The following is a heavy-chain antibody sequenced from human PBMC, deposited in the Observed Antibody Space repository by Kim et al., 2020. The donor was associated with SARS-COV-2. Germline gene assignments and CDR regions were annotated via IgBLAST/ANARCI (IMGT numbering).Heavy chain of an antibody. CDR1: GAYITNHY. CDR3: VREGYFDGVSFFFDS. D-gene: IGHD2-8*01. Sequence: SETLSLTCTVSGAYITNHYWSWIRQPPGKGLEWIGNVYHSGSTSYNPSLKSRVTMSVETSKRPFSLQVTSVTAADTAIYYCVREGYFDGVSFFFDSWGPGTLVTVSS. J-gene: IGHJ5*01. V-gene: IGHV4-59*11. CDR2: VYHSGST.